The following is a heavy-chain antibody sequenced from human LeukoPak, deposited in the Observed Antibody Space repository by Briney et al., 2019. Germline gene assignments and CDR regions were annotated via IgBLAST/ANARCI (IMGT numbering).Heavy chain of an antibody. CDR3: ARDQLVGAVPDY. V-gene: IGHV1-69*04. Sequence: SVKVSCKASGGTFSSYAISWVRQAPGQGLEWMGRIIPILGIANYAQKFRGRVTITADKSTSTAYMGLSSLRSEDTAVYYCARDQLVGAVPDYWGQGTLVTVSS. D-gene: IGHD1-26*01. J-gene: IGHJ4*02. CDR1: GGTFSSYA. CDR2: IIPILGIA.